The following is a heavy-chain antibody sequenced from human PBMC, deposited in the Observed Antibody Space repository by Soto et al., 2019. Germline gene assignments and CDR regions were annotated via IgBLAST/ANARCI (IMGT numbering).Heavy chain of an antibody. Sequence: DVQLLESGGGLVQPAGSLRLSCAASGFTFSSYAMGWVRQGPGKGLEWVAVASIGGSTHYADSVRGRFTISRGDSKNALSRQMNSPRAEDTAVYFCAKRRGAGGHFDYWGQGALVTISS. V-gene: IGHV3-23*01. CDR2: ASIGGST. CDR1: GFTFSSYA. J-gene: IGHJ4*02. D-gene: IGHD2-15*01. CDR3: AKRRGAGGHFDY.